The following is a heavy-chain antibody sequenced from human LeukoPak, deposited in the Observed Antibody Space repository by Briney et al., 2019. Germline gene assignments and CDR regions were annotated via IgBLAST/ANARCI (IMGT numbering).Heavy chain of an antibody. CDR1: GFPFSIRW. CDR2: IKEDGSEK. V-gene: IGHV3-7*02. D-gene: IGHD3-22*01. J-gene: IGHJ6*02. CDR3: ARPFYYDSNGGEGMDV. Sequence: GGSLRLSCAASGFPFSIRWMSWVRQAPGKGLEWVANIKEDGSEKYYVDSVKGRFTVSRDNAKNSLYLQMNSLRAEDTAVYYCARPFYYDSNGGEGMDVWGQGTTVSV.